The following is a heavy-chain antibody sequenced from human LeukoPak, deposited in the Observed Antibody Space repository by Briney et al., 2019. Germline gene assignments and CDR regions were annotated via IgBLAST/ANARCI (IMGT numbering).Heavy chain of an antibody. D-gene: IGHD6-19*01. J-gene: IGHJ4*02. V-gene: IGHV3-30*18. CDR3: AKYSSGWYGSIDY. CDR1: GFTFSSYG. Sequence: GGSLRLSCAASGFTFSSYGMHWVRQAPGKGLEWVAVISFDGRNKYYVASVTGRFTISRDNSKNRLYLQMNSLRAEDTAVYYCAKYSSGWYGSIDYWGQGTLVTVSS. CDR2: ISFDGRNK.